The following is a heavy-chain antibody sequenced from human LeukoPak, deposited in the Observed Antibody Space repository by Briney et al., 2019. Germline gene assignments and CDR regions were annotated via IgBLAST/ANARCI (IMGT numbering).Heavy chain of an antibody. J-gene: IGHJ4*02. D-gene: IGHD3-10*01. CDR2: ISASGANT. Sequence: GGSLRLSCAASGFTFSVYGMSWVRQAPGKGLEYVSDISASGANTYYADSVKGRFTISRDNSKNTVYLQMNSLRAEDTAVYYCAKGFFYNSGNYPSTFDYWGQGTLVTVFS. CDR3: AKGFFYNSGNYPSTFDY. CDR1: GFTFSVYG. V-gene: IGHV3-23*01.